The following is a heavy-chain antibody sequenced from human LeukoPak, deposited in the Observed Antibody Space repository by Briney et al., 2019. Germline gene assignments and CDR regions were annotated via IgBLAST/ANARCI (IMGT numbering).Heavy chain of an antibody. CDR3: AKASGSTSCCDAFDI. CDR2: ISWNSGSI. J-gene: IGHJ3*02. CDR1: GFTFDDYA. Sequence: PGRSLRLSRAASGFTFDDYAMHWVRQAPGKGLEWVSGISWNSGSIGYADSVKGRFTISRDNAKNSLYLQMDSLRAEDMALYYCAKASGSTSCCDAFDIWGQGTMVAVSS. V-gene: IGHV3-9*03. D-gene: IGHD2-2*01.